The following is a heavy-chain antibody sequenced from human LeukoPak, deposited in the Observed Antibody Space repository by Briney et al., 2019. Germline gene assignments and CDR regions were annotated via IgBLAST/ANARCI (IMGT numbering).Heavy chain of an antibody. Sequence: GGSLRLSCAPSGFTFSSYGMHWVRHAPGKGLEWVAFIRYDGSNKYYADSVKGRFTISRDNSKNTLYLQMNSLRAEDTAVYYCAKGLKVGAPVPDYWGQGTLVTVSS. D-gene: IGHD1-26*01. CDR2: IRYDGSNK. CDR1: GFTFSSYG. V-gene: IGHV3-30*02. J-gene: IGHJ4*02. CDR3: AKGLKVGAPVPDY.